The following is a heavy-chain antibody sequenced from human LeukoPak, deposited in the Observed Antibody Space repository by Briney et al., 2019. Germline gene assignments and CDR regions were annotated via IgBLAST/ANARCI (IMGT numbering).Heavy chain of an antibody. V-gene: IGHV3-30*09. J-gene: IGHJ4*02. CDR3: SKDPYSTTYFEY. CDR1: GFTFSSSA. CDR2: ISYDGSNK. Sequence: GGSLRLSCAASGFTFSSSAMHWVRQAPGKGLEWVAVISYDGSNKNYGDSMKGRFAISRDNSQNTLYLQMNSLRAEDTAVYYCSKDPYSTTYFEYWGQGALVIVSS. D-gene: IGHD2/OR15-2a*01.